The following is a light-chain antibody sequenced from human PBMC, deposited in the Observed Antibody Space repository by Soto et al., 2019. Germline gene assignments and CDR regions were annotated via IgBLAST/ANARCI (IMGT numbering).Light chain of an antibody. J-gene: IGKJ3*01. V-gene: IGKV3-11*01. CDR1: QSVGSF. Sequence: EIVLTQSPATLSLSPGERATLSCRASQSVGSFLAWYQQKSGQTPRLLISDASNRAPGIPARFGGSGSGTDFTLTISSLEPEEFAVYYCQHRSNWLGTFGPGTKVDTK. CDR2: DAS. CDR3: QHRSNWLGT.